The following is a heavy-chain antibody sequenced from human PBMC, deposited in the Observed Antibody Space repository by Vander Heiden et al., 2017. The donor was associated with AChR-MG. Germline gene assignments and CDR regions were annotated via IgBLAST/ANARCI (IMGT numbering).Heavy chain of an antibody. Sequence: QVQLVESGGGVVQPGGSLRLSCAASGFTFSRYGMHWVRQAPGKGLEWVAFIRYDGSNKYYADSVKGRVTISRDNSKNTLYLQMNSLRAEDTAVYYCAKDYDSDGYWYYYGMDVWGQGTTVTVSS. J-gene: IGHJ6*02. CDR2: IRYDGSNK. CDR1: GFTFSRYG. V-gene: IGHV3-30*02. D-gene: IGHD5-18*01. CDR3: AKDYDSDGYWYYYGMDV.